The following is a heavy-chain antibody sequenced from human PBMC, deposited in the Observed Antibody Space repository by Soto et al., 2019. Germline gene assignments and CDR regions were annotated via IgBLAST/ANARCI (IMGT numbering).Heavy chain of an antibody. D-gene: IGHD3-10*01. V-gene: IGHV4-30-4*01. J-gene: IGHJ5*02. CDR1: GGSISSGDYY. CDR3: ARGVTMVRGVIIPWFDP. CDR2: IYYSGST. Sequence: QVQLQESGPGLVKPSQTLSLTCTVSGGSISSGDYYWSWIRQPTGKGLEWIGYIYYSGSTYYNPSLKSRVTISVDTSKNHFSLKLSSVTAADTAVYYCARGVTMVRGVIIPWFDPWGQGTLVTVSS.